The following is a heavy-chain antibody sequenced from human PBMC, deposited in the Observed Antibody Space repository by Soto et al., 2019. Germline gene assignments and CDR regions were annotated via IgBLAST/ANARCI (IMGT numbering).Heavy chain of an antibody. CDR2: ISAYDGDT. J-gene: IGHJ6*02. Sequence: QVQLVQSGPEVRTPGASVKVSCRAFGYAFNRYGVSWLRQAPGQGLEWLGWISAYDGDTKYGQRLQGRLIMTTETSTNTAYMEVRSLRSDDTAIYYCARSIITYNMDVWGQGTTVTVSS. CDR1: GYAFNRYG. V-gene: IGHV1-18*01. CDR3: ARSIITYNMDV. D-gene: IGHD3-10*01.